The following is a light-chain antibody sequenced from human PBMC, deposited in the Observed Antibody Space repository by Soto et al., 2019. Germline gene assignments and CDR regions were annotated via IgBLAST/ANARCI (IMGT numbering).Light chain of an antibody. CDR2: DAS. CDR1: QSISSW. J-gene: IGKJ1*01. V-gene: IGKV1-5*01. CDR3: QQYNSYSTT. Sequence: DIQMTQSPSTLSASVGDRLTITCRASQSISSWLAWYQQKPGKAPKLLIFDASSLESGVPSRFSGSGSGTEFTLTISRLQPDDFATYYCQQYNSYSTTFGQGTKVDIK.